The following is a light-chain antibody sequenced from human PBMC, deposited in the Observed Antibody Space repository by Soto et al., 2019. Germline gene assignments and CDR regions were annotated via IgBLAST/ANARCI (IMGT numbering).Light chain of an antibody. J-gene: IGLJ3*02. V-gene: IGLV2-14*01. CDR3: SSYTTVPSPQWV. CDR1: SSDLGGLNY. CDR2: KVD. Sequence: QSALTQPASVSGSPGQSITIPCSGRSSDLGGLNYVSWYQQHPGKVPKLIIYKVDNRPSGISDRFSASKSGNTASLTISELQAEDEAHYYCSSYTTVPSPQWVFAGGTQLTVL.